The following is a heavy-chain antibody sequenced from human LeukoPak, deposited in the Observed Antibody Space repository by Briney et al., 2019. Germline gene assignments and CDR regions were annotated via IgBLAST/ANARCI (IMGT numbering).Heavy chain of an antibody. CDR1: GFTFSSYG. Sequence: GGSLRLSCAASGFTFSSYGMHWVRQAPGKGLEWVAFIRYDGSNKYYADSVKGRFTISRDNSKNTLYLQMNSLRAEDTAVYYCAKDLWQQLAYYYYMDVWGKGTTVTVSS. J-gene: IGHJ6*03. D-gene: IGHD6-13*01. CDR2: IRYDGSNK. CDR3: AKDLWQQLAYYYYMDV. V-gene: IGHV3-30*02.